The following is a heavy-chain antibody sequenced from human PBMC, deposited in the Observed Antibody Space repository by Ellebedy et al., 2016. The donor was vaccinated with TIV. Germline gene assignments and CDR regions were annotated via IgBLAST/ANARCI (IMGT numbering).Heavy chain of an antibody. J-gene: IGHJ4*02. CDR3: ARYGVGSGLDY. CDR1: GFIFDAYW. V-gene: IGHV3-30-3*01. Sequence: GESLKISCAASGFIFDAYWMAWVRRAPGKGLEWRAVIYSDGNNKFYADSVKGLFTVSRDNSKTTLFVEMTSLRVEDTGVYYGARYGVGSGLDYWGQGTLVTVSS. CDR2: IYSDGNNK. D-gene: IGHD6-19*01.